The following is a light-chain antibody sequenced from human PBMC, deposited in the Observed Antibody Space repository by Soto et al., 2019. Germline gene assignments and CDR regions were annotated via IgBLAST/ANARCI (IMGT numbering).Light chain of an antibody. Sequence: EIVFTQSPCILSLSPGERATLSCRASHGVSNDFLAWYQQQTGQAPPLLLYGASTRATDVPARFSGSGSGGAFTPSTSSLEPEDFAVYYCQQHGSSPQRTFGQGTKVDIK. CDR2: GAS. CDR1: HGVSNDF. J-gene: IGKJ1*01. CDR3: QQHGSSPQRT. V-gene: IGKV3-20*01.